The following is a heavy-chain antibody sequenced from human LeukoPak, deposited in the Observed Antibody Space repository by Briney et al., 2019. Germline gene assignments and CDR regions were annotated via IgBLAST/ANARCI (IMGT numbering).Heavy chain of an antibody. D-gene: IGHD6-19*01. Sequence: GESLKISCKGSGYLFTSYWISWGRQMPGKGLEWMGRIDPSDSYTNYSPSFQGHVTISADKSISTAYLQWSSLKASDTAMYYCASTYSSGSHFDYWGQGTLVTVSS. CDR3: ASTYSSGSHFDY. J-gene: IGHJ4*02. V-gene: IGHV5-10-1*01. CDR2: IDPSDSYT. CDR1: GYLFTSYW.